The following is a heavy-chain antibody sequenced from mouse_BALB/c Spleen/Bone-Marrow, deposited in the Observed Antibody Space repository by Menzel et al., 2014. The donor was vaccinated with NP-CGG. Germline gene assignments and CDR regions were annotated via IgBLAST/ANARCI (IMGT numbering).Heavy chain of an antibody. D-gene: IGHD2-3*01. Sequence: VQLQQSGPELVKPGASVKISCKASGYAFSSSWMNWVKQRPGQGLEWIGRIYPGDGDTKYNGKFKGKATLTADKSSSTAYMQLSSLTSVDSAVYFCARSDGYRDMDYWVKEPQSPSPQ. V-gene: IGHV1-82*01. CDR3: ARSDGYRDMDY. CDR1: GYAFSSSW. J-gene: IGHJ4*01. CDR2: IYPGDGDT.